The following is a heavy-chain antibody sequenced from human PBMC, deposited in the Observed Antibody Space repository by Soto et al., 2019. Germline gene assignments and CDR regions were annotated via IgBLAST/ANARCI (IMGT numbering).Heavy chain of an antibody. V-gene: IGHV3-30*18. D-gene: IGHD6-13*01. Sequence: QVQLVESGGGVVQPGRSLRLSCAASGFTFNNYGMHWVRQAPGKGLEWVAVISNDGSAKYYADSVKGRLTISRDNSKNTVYLQMNSLRAEDTAVYYCAKDQGIAASHGIDWGQGTMVTVSS. CDR3: AKDQGIAASHGID. J-gene: IGHJ3*01. CDR2: ISNDGSAK. CDR1: GFTFNNYG.